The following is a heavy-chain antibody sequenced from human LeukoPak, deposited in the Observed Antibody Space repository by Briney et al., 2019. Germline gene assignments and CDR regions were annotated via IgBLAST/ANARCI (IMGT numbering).Heavy chain of an antibody. CDR2: ISSGSDYI. CDR1: GFTFSSYW. Sequence: GGSLRLSCIASGFTFSSYWMSWVRQAPGKGLEWVSSISSGSDYIYYADSVKGRFTISRDNAKNTVFLQMISLRAEDTAVYYCARDTGWYFDLWGRGTLVTVS. V-gene: IGHV3-21*01. D-gene: IGHD4-17*01. CDR3: ARDTGWYFDL. J-gene: IGHJ2*01.